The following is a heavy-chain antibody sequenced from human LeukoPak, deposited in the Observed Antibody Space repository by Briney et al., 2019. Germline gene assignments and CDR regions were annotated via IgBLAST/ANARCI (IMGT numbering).Heavy chain of an antibody. Sequence: GGSLRLSCAASGFTFSSYWMSWVRQAPGKGLEWVANIKQDGSEKYYVDSVKGRFTISRDNAKNSLYLQMNSLRAEDTAVYYYARIIRIMITFGGVIVNDYWGQGTLVTVSS. D-gene: IGHD3-16*02. CDR2: IKQDGSEK. CDR3: ARIIRIMITFGGVIVNDY. V-gene: IGHV3-7*01. J-gene: IGHJ4*02. CDR1: GFTFSSYW.